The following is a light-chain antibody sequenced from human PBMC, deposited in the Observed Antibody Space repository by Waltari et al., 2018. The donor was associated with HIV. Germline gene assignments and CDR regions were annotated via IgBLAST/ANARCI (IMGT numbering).Light chain of an antibody. V-gene: IGKV3-15*01. Sequence: EIVMTQSQATLSVSPGERVTLSCRASQRISSNLVWYQQKPGQAPRPLIYRASSRATGIPARFSGSGSGTEFTLTISSLQSEDFALYYCQQYNNFPLTFGGGTKVEIK. CDR1: QRISSN. CDR2: RAS. CDR3: QQYNNFPLT. J-gene: IGKJ4*01.